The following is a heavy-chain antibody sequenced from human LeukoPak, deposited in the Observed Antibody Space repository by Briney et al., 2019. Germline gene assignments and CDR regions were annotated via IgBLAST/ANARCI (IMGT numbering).Heavy chain of an antibody. CDR2: VSYSSSTI. CDR3: ARDAHIVRGVNPLDY. Sequence: GGSLRLSCAASGFTFSSYSMNWVRQAPGKGLEWISYVSYSSSTIYYADSVKGRFTISRDNAKNSLYLQMNSLRNEDTAVYYCARDAHIVRGVNPLDYWGQGTLVTVSS. J-gene: IGHJ4*02. V-gene: IGHV3-48*02. CDR1: GFTFSSYS. D-gene: IGHD3-10*01.